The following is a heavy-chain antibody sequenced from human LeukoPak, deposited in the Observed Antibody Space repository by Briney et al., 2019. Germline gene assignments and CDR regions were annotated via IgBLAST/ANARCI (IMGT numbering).Heavy chain of an antibody. CDR2: IWYDGSNK. CDR3: AKGTGSSWSYFDY. Sequence: GGSLRLSCAASGFTFSNYGMHWVRQAPGKGLEWVAVIWYDGSNKYYADSVKGRFIISRDDSKSTVYLQMDSLRAEDTAVYYCAKGTGSSWSYFDYWGQGTLVTVSS. CDR1: GFTFSNYG. J-gene: IGHJ4*02. V-gene: IGHV3-33*06. D-gene: IGHD6-13*01.